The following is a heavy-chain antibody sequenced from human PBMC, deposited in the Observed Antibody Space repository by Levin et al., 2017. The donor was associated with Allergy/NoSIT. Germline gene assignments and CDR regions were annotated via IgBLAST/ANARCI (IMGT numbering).Heavy chain of an antibody. CDR1: GYTFTGYY. J-gene: IGHJ5*02. Sequence: GASVKVSCKASGYTFTGYYMHWVRQAPGQGLEWMGWINPNSGGTNYAQKFQGRVTMTRDTSISTAYMELSRLRSDDTAVYYCARGMYFDWPQNWFDPWGQGTLVTVSS. D-gene: IGHD3-9*01. CDR3: ARGMYFDWPQNWFDP. V-gene: IGHV1-2*02. CDR2: INPNSGGT.